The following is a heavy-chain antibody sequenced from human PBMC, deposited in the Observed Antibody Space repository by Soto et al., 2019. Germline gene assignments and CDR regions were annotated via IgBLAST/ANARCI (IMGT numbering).Heavy chain of an antibody. J-gene: IGHJ4*02. V-gene: IGHV4-39*01. Sequence: SETLSLTCTVSGGSISSSSYYWAWIRQPPGKGLEWIASIYYSGSNYYNPSLKSQVTISVDTSKNQFSLKLSSVTAADTAVYYCSWDYGDYRHSRFYFDYWGRGTLVTVSS. CDR1: GGSISSSSYY. CDR2: IYYSGSN. CDR3: SWDYGDYRHSRFYFDY. D-gene: IGHD4-17*01.